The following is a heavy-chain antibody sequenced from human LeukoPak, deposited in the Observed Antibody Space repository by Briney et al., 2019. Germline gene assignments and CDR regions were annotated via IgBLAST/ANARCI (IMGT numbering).Heavy chain of an antibody. D-gene: IGHD6-13*01. J-gene: IGHJ4*02. CDR3: ARLEYSSSWSPPFDY. CDR1: GGSISSYY. V-gene: IGHV4-4*09. CDR2: IYTSGST. Sequence: SETLSLTCTVSGGSISSYYWSWIRQPPGKELEWIGYIYTSGSTNYNPSLKSRVTISVDTSKNQFSLKLSSVTAADTAVYYCARLEYSSSWSPPFDYWGQGTLVTVSS.